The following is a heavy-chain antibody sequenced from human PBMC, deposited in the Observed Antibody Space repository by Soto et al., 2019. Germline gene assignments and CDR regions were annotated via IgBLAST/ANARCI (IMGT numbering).Heavy chain of an antibody. Sequence: SETLSLTCTVSGGSISSYYWSWIRQHPGKGLEWIGYIYYSGSTYYNPSLKSRVTISVDTSKNQFSLKLSSVTAADTAVYYCARDPVSRYYDFWSGHYGMDVWGQGTTVTVSS. J-gene: IGHJ6*02. CDR3: ARDPVSRYYDFWSGHYGMDV. CDR1: GGSISSYY. D-gene: IGHD3-3*01. CDR2: IYYSGST. V-gene: IGHV4-59*06.